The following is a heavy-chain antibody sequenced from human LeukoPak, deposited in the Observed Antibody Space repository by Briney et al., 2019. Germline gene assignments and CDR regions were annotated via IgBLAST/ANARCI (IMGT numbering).Heavy chain of an antibody. CDR2: IYYSGST. Sequence: SETLSLTCTVSGGSISGYYWSWIRQPPGKGLEWIGYIYYSGSTNYNPSLKSRVTISVDTSKNQFSLKLSSVTAADTAVYYCARAGPGYYYYCMAVWGKGTTVTASS. J-gene: IGHJ6*03. CDR3: ARAGPGYYYYCMAV. D-gene: IGHD1-14*01. CDR1: GGSISGYY. V-gene: IGHV4-59*01.